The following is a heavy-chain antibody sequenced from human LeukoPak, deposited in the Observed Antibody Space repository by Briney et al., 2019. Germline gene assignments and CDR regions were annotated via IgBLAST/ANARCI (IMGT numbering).Heavy chain of an antibody. J-gene: IGHJ5*02. CDR3: ARDRRGRGYSYGFGNWFDP. V-gene: IGHV1-69*05. CDR2: IIPIFGTA. D-gene: IGHD5-18*01. CDR1: GYTFTGYY. Sequence: SVKVSCKASGYTFTGYYMHWVRQAPGQGLEWMGRIIPIFGTANYAQKFQGRVTITTDESTSTAYMELSSLRSEDTAVYYCARDRRGRGYSYGFGNWFDPWGQGTLVTVSS.